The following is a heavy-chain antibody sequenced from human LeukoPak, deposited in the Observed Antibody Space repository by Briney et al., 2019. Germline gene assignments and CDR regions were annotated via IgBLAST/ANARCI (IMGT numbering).Heavy chain of an antibody. CDR1: DFSLPNSV. CDR2: VSVGGATT. D-gene: IGHD3-3*01. Sequence: GGSLRLSCSGSDFSLPNSVMSWVRQAPGKGLEWVSSVSVGGATTYYADSVKGRFTISRDNSKNTLYLQMNSLRAEDTAVYYCAKDTAGAIFGVVIDYWGQGTLVTVSS. V-gene: IGHV3-23*01. J-gene: IGHJ4*02. CDR3: AKDTAGAIFGVVIDY.